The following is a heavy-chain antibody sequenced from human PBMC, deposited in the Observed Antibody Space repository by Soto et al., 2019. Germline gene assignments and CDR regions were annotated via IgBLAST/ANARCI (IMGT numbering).Heavy chain of an antibody. CDR3: VCGGNFFVY. J-gene: IGHJ4*02. V-gene: IGHV3-7*01. CDR2: LDQDGSER. CDR1: GFTLSTYW. D-gene: IGHD3-16*01. Sequence: EVQLVESGGGLFQTGGSLRLSCAASGFTLSTYWKTWVRRPPGKGLEWVANLDQDGSERYYVDSVRGRFTISRDNAKNSLYLQMNSLRAEDTAVYYCVCGGNFFVYWGQGTLVTVSP.